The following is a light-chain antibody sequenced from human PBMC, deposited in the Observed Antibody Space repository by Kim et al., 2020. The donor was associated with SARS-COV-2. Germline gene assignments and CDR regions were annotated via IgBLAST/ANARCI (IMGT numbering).Light chain of an antibody. V-gene: IGKV3-11*01. CDR1: QTIGIS. CDR2: DAA. J-gene: IGKJ4*01. Sequence: PGERASLSCRASQTIGISLGWYQHKLGQAPRLLIYDAANRAAGIPDRFSGGGSGTDFTLTISSLEPEDFAIDYCQQRNNWPPAVTFGGGTKVDIK. CDR3: QQRNNWPPAVT.